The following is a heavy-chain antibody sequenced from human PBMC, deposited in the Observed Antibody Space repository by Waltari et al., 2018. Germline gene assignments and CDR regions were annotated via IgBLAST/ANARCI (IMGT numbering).Heavy chain of an antibody. CDR2: IGATGVTTST. D-gene: IGHD6-19*01. Sequence: EVQLLESGGGLVQPGGSRRLSCEASGFTFSNYAMTWVRQAPGKGLEGISAIGATGVTTSTYYADSGRGRFTISRDNSKNTVYLQMNSLRVEDTAVYYCAKGTERYGGWAPIFDSWGQGTQVTVSS. J-gene: IGHJ4*02. V-gene: IGHV3-23*01. CDR3: AKGTERYGGWAPIFDS. CDR1: GFTFSNYA.